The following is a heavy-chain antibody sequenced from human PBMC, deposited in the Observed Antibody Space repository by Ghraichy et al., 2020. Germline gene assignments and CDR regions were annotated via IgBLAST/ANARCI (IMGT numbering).Heavy chain of an antibody. CDR2: INHSVST. CDR1: GGSFSGYY. J-gene: IGHJ5*02. D-gene: IGHD3-22*01. CDR3: ARTDSSGYYSSFDP. Sequence: SETLSLTCAVYGGSFSGYYWSWIRQPPGKGLEWIGEINHSVSTNYNPSLKSRVTISVDTSKNQFSLKLSSVTAADTAVYYCARTDSSGYYSSFDPWGQGTLVTVSS. V-gene: IGHV4-34*01.